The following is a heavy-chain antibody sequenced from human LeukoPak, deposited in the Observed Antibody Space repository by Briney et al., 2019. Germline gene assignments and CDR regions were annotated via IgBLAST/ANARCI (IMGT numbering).Heavy chain of an antibody. CDR3: ARAKTNTVMITYYYYMDV. D-gene: IGHD3-16*01. CDR2: ILYSGST. J-gene: IGHJ6*03. CDR1: GGSISNYY. V-gene: IGHV4-59*01. Sequence: SETLSLTCTVSGGSISNYYWNWIRQPPGKGLEWIGYILYSGSTNYNPSLKSRVTISVDTSKNQFSLKLSSMTAADTAVYYCARAKTNTVMITYYYYMDVWGKGTTVTVSS.